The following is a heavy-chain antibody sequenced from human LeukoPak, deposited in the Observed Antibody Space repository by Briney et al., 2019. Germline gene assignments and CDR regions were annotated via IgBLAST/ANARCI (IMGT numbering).Heavy chain of an antibody. CDR2: IYYSGST. CDR1: GGSISSSSYY. CDR3: ARDREGLGYD. V-gene: IGHV4-39*07. D-gene: IGHD5-12*01. Sequence: SETLSLTCPVSGGSISSSSYYWGWIRQPPGKGLEWIGSIYYSGSTYYNPSLKSRVTISVDTSKNQFSLKLSSVTAADTAVYYCARDREGLGYDWGQGTLVTVSS. J-gene: IGHJ4*02.